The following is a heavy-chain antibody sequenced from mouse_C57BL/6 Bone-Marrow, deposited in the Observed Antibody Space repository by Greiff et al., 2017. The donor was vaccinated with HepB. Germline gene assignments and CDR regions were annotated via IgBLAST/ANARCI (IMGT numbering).Heavy chain of an antibody. J-gene: IGHJ1*03. V-gene: IGHV5-4*01. CDR2: ISDGGSYT. CDR3: ARDQSYGSSFWYFDV. Sequence: DVHLVESGGGLVKPGGSLKLSCAASGFTFSSYAMSWVRQTPEKRLEWVATISDGGSYTYYPDNVKGRFTISRDNAKNNLYLQMSHLKSEDTAMYYCARDQSYGSSFWYFDVWGTGTTVTVSS. D-gene: IGHD1-1*01. CDR1: GFTFSSYA.